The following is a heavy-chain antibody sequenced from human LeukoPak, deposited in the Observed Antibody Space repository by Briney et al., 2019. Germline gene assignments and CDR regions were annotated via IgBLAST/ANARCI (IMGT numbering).Heavy chain of an antibody. D-gene: IGHD3-10*01. V-gene: IGHV1-2*06. CDR2: SNPNSGGT. Sequence: GASVKVSCNASGYTFTGYYMHWVRQAPGRGLEWMGRSNPNSGGTNYAQKFQGRVTMTRDTSISTAYMELSSLRSEDTAVYYCARLFTMVRGVIPYYIDYWGQGTLVTVSS. J-gene: IGHJ4*02. CDR3: ARLFTMVRGVIPYYIDY. CDR1: GYTFTGYY.